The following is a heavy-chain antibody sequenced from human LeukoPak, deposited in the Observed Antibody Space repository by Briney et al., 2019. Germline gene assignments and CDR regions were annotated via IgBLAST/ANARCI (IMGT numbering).Heavy chain of an antibody. CDR3: ARDAVSGTAYYYGMDV. V-gene: IGHV3-66*01. D-gene: IGHD6-19*01. Sequence: GGSLRLSCVASGFTVSSNYMSWVRQAPGKGLEWVSVIYSSGSTYHADSVKGRFTISRDKSKNTLYLQMNSLRAEDTAVYYCARDAVSGTAYYYGMDVRGQGTTVTVSS. CDR2: IYSSGST. CDR1: GFTVSSNY. J-gene: IGHJ6*02.